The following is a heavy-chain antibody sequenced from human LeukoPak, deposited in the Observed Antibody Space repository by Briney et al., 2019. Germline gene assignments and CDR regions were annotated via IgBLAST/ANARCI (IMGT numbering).Heavy chain of an antibody. Sequence: ASVKVSCKASGYTFTNFDINWVRQTTGQGLEWMGWMKSKSGDTGYAQTFQGRITMTRNTSTNTAYMELSSLKSEDTATYYCVGVGWYGDYWGRGTLVTVSS. CDR1: GYTFTNFD. CDR2: MKSKSGDT. J-gene: IGHJ4*02. D-gene: IGHD6-19*01. CDR3: VGVGWYGDY. V-gene: IGHV1-8*01.